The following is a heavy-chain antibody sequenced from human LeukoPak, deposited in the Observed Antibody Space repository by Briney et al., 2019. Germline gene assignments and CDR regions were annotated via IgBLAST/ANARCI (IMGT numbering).Heavy chain of an antibody. Sequence: SETLSLTCAVSGGSISSGGYSWSWIRQPPGKGLEWIGYIYHSGSTYYNPSLKSRVTISVDRSKNQFSLKLSSVTAADTAVYYCARNYGDDVSWFDPWGQGTLVTVSS. V-gene: IGHV4-30-2*01. J-gene: IGHJ5*02. CDR2: IYHSGST. D-gene: IGHD4-17*01. CDR1: GGSISSGGYS. CDR3: ARNYGDDVSWFDP.